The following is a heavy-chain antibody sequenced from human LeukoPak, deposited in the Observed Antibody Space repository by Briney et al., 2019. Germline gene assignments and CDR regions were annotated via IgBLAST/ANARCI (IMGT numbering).Heavy chain of an antibody. Sequence: SETLSLTCTVSGVSISSGDYYWSWIRQPPGKGLEWIGYIYYSGSTYYNPSLKSRVTISVDTSKNQFSLKLSSVTAADTAVYYCARGPYYYDSSGHDYWGQGTLVTVSS. V-gene: IGHV4-30-4*01. CDR3: ARGPYYYDSSGHDY. D-gene: IGHD3-22*01. CDR2: IYYSGST. CDR1: GVSISSGDYY. J-gene: IGHJ4*02.